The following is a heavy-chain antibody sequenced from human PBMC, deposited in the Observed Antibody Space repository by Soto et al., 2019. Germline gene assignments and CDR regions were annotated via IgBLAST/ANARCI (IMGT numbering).Heavy chain of an antibody. CDR3: ARGPSYSDSYFDH. CDR2: ISYDGNNK. CDR1: EFTFSNYA. D-gene: IGHD4-17*01. J-gene: IGHJ4*02. Sequence: PGGSLRLSCAASEFTFSNYAVHWVRQAPGKGLQWLAVISYDGNNKYYADSVEGRFTISRDNSKNTVYLQMNSLRLEDTDVYYCARGPSYSDSYFDHWGKGTRVPVSS. V-gene: IGHV3-30*03.